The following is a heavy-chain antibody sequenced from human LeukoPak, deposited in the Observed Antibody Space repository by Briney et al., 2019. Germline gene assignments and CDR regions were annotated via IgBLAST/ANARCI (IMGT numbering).Heavy chain of an antibody. CDR2: IYTSGST. Sequence: SQTLSLTCTVSGGSISSGSYYWSWIRQPPGKGLEWIGRIYTSGSTNYNPSLKSRVTISVDTSKNQFSLKLSSVTAADTAVYYCARDQVGIAAAGGFDYWGQGTLVTVSS. J-gene: IGHJ4*02. D-gene: IGHD6-13*01. V-gene: IGHV4-61*02. CDR1: GGSISSGSYY. CDR3: ARDQVGIAAAGGFDY.